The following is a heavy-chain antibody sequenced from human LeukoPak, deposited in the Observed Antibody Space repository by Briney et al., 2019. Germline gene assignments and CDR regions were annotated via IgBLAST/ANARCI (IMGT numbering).Heavy chain of an antibody. V-gene: IGHV5-51*01. Sequence: GESLKISCKGSGYSLTNYWIGWVRQMPGKGLEWMGIIYPGDSDTRYSPSFQGQVTISADKSISTAYLQWSRLKASDTAMYYCARLFTEGGNHLNRFDPWGQGTLVTVSS. CDR2: IYPGDSDT. J-gene: IGHJ5*02. CDR3: ARLFTEGGNHLNRFDP. CDR1: GYSLTNYW. D-gene: IGHD1-14*01.